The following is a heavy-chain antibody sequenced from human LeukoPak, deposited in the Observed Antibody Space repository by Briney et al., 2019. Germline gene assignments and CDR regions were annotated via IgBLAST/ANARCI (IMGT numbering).Heavy chain of an antibody. J-gene: IGHJ4*02. CDR1: GFTFSDYY. D-gene: IGHD3-22*01. Sequence: GGSLRLSCAASGFTFSDYYMSWIRQAPGKGLEWVPYISTRSTYINYADSVKGRFTISRDDAKNTLYLQMNSLRAEDTAVYYCARESGYPDYWGQGTLVTVSS. CDR2: ISTRSTYI. CDR3: ARESGYPDY. V-gene: IGHV3-11*06.